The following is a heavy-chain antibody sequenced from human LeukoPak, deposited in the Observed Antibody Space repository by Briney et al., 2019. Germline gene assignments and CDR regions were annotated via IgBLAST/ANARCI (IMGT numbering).Heavy chain of an antibody. CDR1: GFSVTSFD. J-gene: IGHJ6*02. D-gene: IGHD6-6*01. CDR3: TREWRGIASHYHGMDV. V-gene: IGHV3-13*01. Sequence: GESLRLSCFASGFSVTSFDMYWVRQAAGRGLEWVSAVGTNDDTYYLGSVKGQFIISRENAKNSFSLQMNNLRVEDTAVYYCTREWRGIASHYHGMDVWGQGTTVTVSS. CDR2: VGTNDDT.